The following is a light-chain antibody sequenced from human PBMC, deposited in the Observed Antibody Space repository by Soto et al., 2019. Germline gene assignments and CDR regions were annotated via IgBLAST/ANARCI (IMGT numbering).Light chain of an antibody. V-gene: IGLV2-8*01. Sequence: QSVLTQPASVSGSPGQSITISCTGTSSDVGGYNYVSWYQQHPGKAPKLMIYEVSNRPSGVPDRFSGSKSGNTASLTVSGLQAEDEAVYYCASYAGSSRYVFGTGTKVTVL. J-gene: IGLJ1*01. CDR1: SSDVGGYNY. CDR2: EVS. CDR3: ASYAGSSRYV.